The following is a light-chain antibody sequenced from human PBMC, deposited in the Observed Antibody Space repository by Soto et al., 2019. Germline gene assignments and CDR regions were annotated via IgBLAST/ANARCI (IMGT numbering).Light chain of an antibody. CDR1: SSNLGAGYD. J-gene: IGLJ7*01. CDR2: GNR. Sequence: QLVLTQPPSVSGAPGQRVTLSCTGNSSNLGAGYDVHWYQQLPGAAPKLVIFGNRNRPSGVPERFFGSKSGTSASLAITGLQAEDEADYYCQAYDYSLTASVFGGGTQLTVL. CDR3: QAYDYSLTASV. V-gene: IGLV1-40*01.